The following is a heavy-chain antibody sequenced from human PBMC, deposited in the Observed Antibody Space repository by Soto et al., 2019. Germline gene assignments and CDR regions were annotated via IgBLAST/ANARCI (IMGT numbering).Heavy chain of an antibody. V-gene: IGHV4-59*01. CDR3: ARVGGGATTFGFFDY. CDR2: IYYSGST. D-gene: IGHD1-26*01. CDR1: GGSISSYY. J-gene: IGHJ4*02. Sequence: SETLSLTCTVSGGSISSYYWSWIRQPPGKGLEWIGYIYYSGSTNYNPSLKSRVTISVDTSRNQFSLKLSSVTAADTAVYYCARVGGGATTFGFFDYWGQGTLVTVSS.